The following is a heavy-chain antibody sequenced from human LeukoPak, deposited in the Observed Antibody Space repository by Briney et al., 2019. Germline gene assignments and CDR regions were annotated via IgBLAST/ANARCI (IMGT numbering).Heavy chain of an antibody. CDR2: ISWNSGSI. V-gene: IGHV3-9*01. Sequence: GGSLRLSCTASGFTFSDYGMHWVRQAPGKGLEWVSGISWNSGSIGYADSVKGRFTISRDNAKNSLYLQMNSLRAEDTALYYCASTIDGFFDYWGQGTLVTVSS. J-gene: IGHJ4*02. CDR1: GFTFSDYG. CDR3: ASTIDGFFDY. D-gene: IGHD5/OR15-5a*01.